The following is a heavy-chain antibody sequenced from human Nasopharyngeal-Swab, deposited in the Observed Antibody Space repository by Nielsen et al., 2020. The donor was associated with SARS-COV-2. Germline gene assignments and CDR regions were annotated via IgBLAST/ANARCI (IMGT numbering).Heavy chain of an antibody. Sequence: GESLKISCAASGFTFSSHSMNWVRQAPGKGLEWFSSISSSSSYIYYADPVKGRFTISRDNAKNSLYLQMNSLRAEDTAVYYCARDATEDIVVVVAATKYYYYGMDVWGQGTTVTVSS. CDR1: GFTFSSHS. CDR2: ISSSSSYI. D-gene: IGHD2-15*01. V-gene: IGHV3-21*01. J-gene: IGHJ6*02. CDR3: ARDATEDIVVVVAATKYYYYGMDV.